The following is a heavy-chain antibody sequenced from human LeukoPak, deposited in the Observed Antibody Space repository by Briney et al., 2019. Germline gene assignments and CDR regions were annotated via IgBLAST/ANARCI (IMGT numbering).Heavy chain of an antibody. Sequence: SETLSLTCTVSGGSISSYYWSWIRQPPGKGLEWIGYIYYSGSTNYNPSLKSRVTISVDTSKNQFSLKLSSVTAADTAVYYCARIPFYCSGGSCYAHFGYWGQGTLVTVSS. D-gene: IGHD2-15*01. CDR2: IYYSGST. CDR3: ARIPFYCSGGSCYAHFGY. V-gene: IGHV4-59*01. J-gene: IGHJ4*02. CDR1: GGSISSYY.